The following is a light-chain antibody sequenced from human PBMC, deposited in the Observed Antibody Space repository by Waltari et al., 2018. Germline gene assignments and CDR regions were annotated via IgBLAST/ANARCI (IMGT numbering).Light chain of an antibody. Sequence: DIVLTQSPDSLAVSLGGRATINCKSSQSVVFSSNNKNYLAWYQQKPGQPPKLLITWASTRESGLPDRFSGSGSETDFTLTISSLQAEDVAVYYCQQCYTFPYTFGQGTKLEIK. CDR1: QSVVFSSNNKNY. V-gene: IGKV4-1*01. J-gene: IGKJ2*01. CDR3: QQCYTFPYT. CDR2: WAS.